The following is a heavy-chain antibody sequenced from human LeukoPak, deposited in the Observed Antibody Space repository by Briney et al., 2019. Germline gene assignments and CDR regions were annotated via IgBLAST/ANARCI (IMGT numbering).Heavy chain of an antibody. V-gene: IGHV3-11*04. J-gene: IGHJ5*02. CDR3: ARDFWSGRSTEYNWFDP. CDR1: GFTFGDYA. D-gene: IGHD3-3*01. Sequence: GGSLRLSCTASGFTFGDYAVGWFRQAPGKGLEWVSYISSSGSTIYYADSVKGRFTISRDNAKNSLYLQMNSLRAEDTSVYYCARDFWSGRSTEYNWFDPWGQGTLVTVSS. CDR2: ISSSGSTI.